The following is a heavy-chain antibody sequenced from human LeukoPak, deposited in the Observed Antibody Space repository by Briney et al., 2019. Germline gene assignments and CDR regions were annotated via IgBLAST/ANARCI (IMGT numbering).Heavy chain of an antibody. CDR2: ISNNGGYT. D-gene: IGHD2-15*01. CDR3: AKQLGYCSDGSCYFPY. V-gene: IGHV3-23*01. J-gene: IGHJ4*02. CDR1: GFTFSSLW. Sequence: PGGSLRLSCAASGFTFSSLWMGWLRQAPGKGLEWVSAISNNGGYTYFADSVQGRFTISRDNSKSTLCLQMNSLRAEDTAVYYCAKQLGYCSDGSCYFPYWGQGTLVTVSS.